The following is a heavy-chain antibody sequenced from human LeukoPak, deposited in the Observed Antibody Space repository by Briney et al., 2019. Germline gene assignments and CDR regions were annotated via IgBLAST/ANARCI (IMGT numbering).Heavy chain of an antibody. Sequence: GGSLRLSCAASGFTFSSYAMSWVRQAPGKGLEWVANIKQDGSEKYYVDSVKGRFTISRDNAKNSLYLQMNSLRAEDTAVYYCAREGRGYFDYWGQGTLVTVSS. D-gene: IGHD3-10*01. V-gene: IGHV3-7*01. CDR3: AREGRGYFDY. J-gene: IGHJ4*02. CDR1: GFTFSSYA. CDR2: IKQDGSEK.